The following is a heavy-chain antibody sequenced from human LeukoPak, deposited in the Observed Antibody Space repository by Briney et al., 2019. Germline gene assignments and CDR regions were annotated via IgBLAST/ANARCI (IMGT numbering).Heavy chain of an antibody. V-gene: IGHV3-7*01. D-gene: IGHD3-3*01. J-gene: IGHJ6*03. CDR1: GFTFSSYW. CDR2: IKQDGSEK. Sequence: PGGSLRLSCAASGFTFSSYWMSWVRQAPGKGLEWVANIKQDGSEKYYVDSVKGRFTISRDNAKNSLYLQMNSLRAEDTAVYYCARDKPYYDFWSGYYTGPHYYYYMDVWGKGTTVTVSS. CDR3: ARDKPYYDFWSGYYTGPHYYYYMDV.